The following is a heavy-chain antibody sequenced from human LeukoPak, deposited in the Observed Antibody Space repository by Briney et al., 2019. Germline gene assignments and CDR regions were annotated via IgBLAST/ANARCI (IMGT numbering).Heavy chain of an antibody. J-gene: IGHJ6*02. CDR1: GGSISSSSFY. Sequence: PSETLSLTCSVSGGSISSSSFYWGWIRQPPGKGLEWIGSFYYSGSTYYNPSLKSRVTISVDTPKNQFSLKLSSVTAADTAVYYCARGLEYSSSWSSMGRIGYYYYGMDVWGQGTTVTVSS. V-gene: IGHV4-39*01. CDR3: ARGLEYSSSWSSMGRIGYYYYGMDV. D-gene: IGHD6-13*01. CDR2: FYYSGST.